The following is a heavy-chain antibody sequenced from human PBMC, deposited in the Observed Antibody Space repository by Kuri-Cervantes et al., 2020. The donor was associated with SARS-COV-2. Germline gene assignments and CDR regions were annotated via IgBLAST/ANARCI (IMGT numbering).Heavy chain of an antibody. CDR3: ARGRRLPRLGIPGGASDI. D-gene: IGHD7-27*01. Sequence: GSLRLSCTVSGGSISSSSYYWGWIRQPPGKGLEWIGYIYYSGNTNYNPSLKSRVTISVDTSKNQFSLKLSSVTAADTAVYYCARGRRLPRLGIPGGASDIWGQGTMVTVSS. CDR1: GGSISSSSYY. V-gene: IGHV4-61*05. CDR2: IYYSGNT. J-gene: IGHJ3*02.